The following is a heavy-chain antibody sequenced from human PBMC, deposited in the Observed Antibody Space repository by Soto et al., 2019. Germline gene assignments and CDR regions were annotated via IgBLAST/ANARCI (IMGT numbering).Heavy chain of an antibody. J-gene: IGHJ4*02. D-gene: IGHD2-21*02. CDR3: TSCQECGGDLRGDY. Sequence: EVQLVESGGGLVQPGGSLKLSCAASGFTFSGSAMHWVRQASGKGLEWVGRIRSKANNYATAYAASVKGRFTISRDDSKNTAYLQMNSLTTEDTAVYYCTSCQECGGDLRGDYWGQGTLVTVSS. CDR2: IRSKANNYAT. CDR1: GFTFSGSA. V-gene: IGHV3-73*02.